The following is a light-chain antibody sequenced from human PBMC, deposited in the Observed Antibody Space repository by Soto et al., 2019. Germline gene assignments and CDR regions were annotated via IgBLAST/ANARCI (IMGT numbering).Light chain of an antibody. Sequence: EIVLTQSPGTLSLSPGEGATLSCRASQSVTKNYLGWYKQKTGQAPRLLIYDVSNMATDVPDRFSGSGSETDFTLTISGLEPEDFAVYYCQQYATAPLTFGGGTKLEI. J-gene: IGKJ4*01. CDR3: QQYATAPLT. CDR2: DVS. CDR1: QSVTKNY. V-gene: IGKV3-20*01.